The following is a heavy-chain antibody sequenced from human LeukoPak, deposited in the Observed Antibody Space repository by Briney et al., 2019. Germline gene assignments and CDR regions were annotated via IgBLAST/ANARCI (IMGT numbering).Heavy chain of an antibody. CDR1: GFTFSSSW. Sequence: GGSLRLSCAASGFTFSSSWMNWVRQAPGKGLEWVANIKQDGSEKNYVDSVKGRCTISRDNAKNSLYLQMNSLRADDTAVYYCAGALRGGDCVWGQGTLVSVSS. J-gene: IGHJ4*02. CDR3: AGALRGGDCV. CDR2: IKQDGSEK. V-gene: IGHV3-7*05. D-gene: IGHD2-21*02.